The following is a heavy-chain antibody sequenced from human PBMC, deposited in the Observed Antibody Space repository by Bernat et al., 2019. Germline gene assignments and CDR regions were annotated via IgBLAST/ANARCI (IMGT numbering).Heavy chain of an antibody. CDR3: ARDIQGYYGSGSSRWFDP. Sequence: EVQLVESGGGVVRPGGSLRLSCAASGFTFDDYGMSWVRQAPGKGLEWVSGINWNGGSTGYADSVKGRFTISRDNAKNSLYLQMNSLRAEDTALYYCARDIQGYYGSGSSRWFDPWGQGTLVTVSS. V-gene: IGHV3-20*04. D-gene: IGHD3-10*01. J-gene: IGHJ5*02. CDR1: GFTFDDYG. CDR2: INWNGGST.